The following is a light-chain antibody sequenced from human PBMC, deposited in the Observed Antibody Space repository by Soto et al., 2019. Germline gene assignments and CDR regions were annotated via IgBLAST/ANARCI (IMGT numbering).Light chain of an antibody. J-gene: IGKJ2*01. CDR1: QSVSNNY. Sequence: EIVLTQSPGTLSLSPGERATLSCRASQSVSNNYIAWYQQKPGQAPRLLIFGSSDRATGIPDRFSGSGSGTDFTLTISRLEPEDFALYYCHQYGSSPPYTFGQGTNLEI. V-gene: IGKV3-20*01. CDR3: HQYGSSPPYT. CDR2: GSS.